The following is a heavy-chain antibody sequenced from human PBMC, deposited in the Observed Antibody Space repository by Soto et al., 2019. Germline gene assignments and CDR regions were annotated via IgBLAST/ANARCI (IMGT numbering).Heavy chain of an antibody. CDR1: GGSISSGGYY. J-gene: IGHJ4*02. Sequence: QVQLQESGPGLVKPSQTLSLTCTVSGGSISSGGYYWSWIRQHPGKGLEWIGYIYYSGSTYYNPSLKSRVSISLDTSKNQCSRELRSVTAADTAVYYWARWPQLEPRFDYWGQGTLVTVSS. D-gene: IGHD1-1*01. CDR3: ARWPQLEPRFDY. V-gene: IGHV4-31*03. CDR2: IYYSGST.